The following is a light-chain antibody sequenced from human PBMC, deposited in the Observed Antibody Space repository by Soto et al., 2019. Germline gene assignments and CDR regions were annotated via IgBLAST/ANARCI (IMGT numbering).Light chain of an antibody. V-gene: IGKV1-5*01. CDR3: HQYDSYPYT. J-gene: IGKJ2*01. Sequence: DILMTQSPSILSASVGDTVTITRRASQSISKWVAWYQQRAGKAPTALIFDASNSEKGVPSRFSGSGSGTEFTLIISGLQPEDFATYYCHQYDSYPYTFGQGTKLEI. CDR2: DAS. CDR1: QSISKW.